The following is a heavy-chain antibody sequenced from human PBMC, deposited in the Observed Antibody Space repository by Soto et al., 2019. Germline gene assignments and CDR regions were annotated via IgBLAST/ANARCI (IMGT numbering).Heavy chain of an antibody. J-gene: IGHJ6*02. D-gene: IGHD2-21*02. CDR3: ARHDDVESGTANYYYFGMDV. CDR2: IYYSGST. CDR1: GGSISNSSYC. V-gene: IGHV4-39*01. Sequence: SETLSLTCTFSGGSISNSSYCLGWIRQPPGKGLEWIGSIYYSGSTYYNPSLKSRVTITVDTSKNQFSLKLISVTAADTAAYYCARHDDVESGTANYYYFGMDVWGQGIMLTVSS.